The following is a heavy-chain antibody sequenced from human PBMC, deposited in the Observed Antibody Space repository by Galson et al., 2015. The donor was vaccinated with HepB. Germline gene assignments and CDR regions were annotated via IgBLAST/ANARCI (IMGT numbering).Heavy chain of an antibody. D-gene: IGHD2-15*01. Sequence: ETLSLTCAVSGGSISSDYWWNWVRQAPGKGLEWIGEIYHDVRPNYNPSLKSRVTMSVDKSNNQFSLNLNSVTAADTAVYYCARAIVVVVAEGEGAHNWFDPWGQGTLVTVSS. CDR3: ARAIVVVVAEGEGAHNWFDP. CDR2: IYHDVRP. CDR1: GGSISSDYW. V-gene: IGHV4-4*02. J-gene: IGHJ5*02.